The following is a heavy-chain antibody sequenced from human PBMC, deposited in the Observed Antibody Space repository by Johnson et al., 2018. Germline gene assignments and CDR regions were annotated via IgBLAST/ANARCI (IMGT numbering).Heavy chain of an antibody. Sequence: QERLGESGAAVKKPRSSVKVCCKASGGTFSNFDLSWVRQAPGHGLEWMGGSIAIFGKANSAKKFQGRVTIIADGPTTAVMELRRLTSEDTAVYYCARGYYSETSGYYPDDDAFDIWGRGTMVTVSS. V-gene: IGHV1-69*01. CDR2: SIAIFGKA. CDR1: GGTFSNFD. J-gene: IGHJ3*02. D-gene: IGHD3-22*01. CDR3: ARGYYSETSGYYPDDDAFDI.